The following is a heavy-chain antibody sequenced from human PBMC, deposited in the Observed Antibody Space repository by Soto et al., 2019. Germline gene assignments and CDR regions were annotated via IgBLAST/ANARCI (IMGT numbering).Heavy chain of an antibody. V-gene: IGHV6-1*01. Sequence: PSQTLSLTCAISGDSVSSNSAAWNWIRQSPSRGLEWLGRTYYRSKWYNDYAESVKSRITINPDTSKNQFSLQLNSVTPEDTAVFYCAGARSTWGSTWYFDYWGQGTLVTVSS. CDR3: AGARSTWGSTWYFDY. CDR2: TYYRSKWYN. D-gene: IGHD6-13*01. J-gene: IGHJ4*02. CDR1: GDSVSSNSAA.